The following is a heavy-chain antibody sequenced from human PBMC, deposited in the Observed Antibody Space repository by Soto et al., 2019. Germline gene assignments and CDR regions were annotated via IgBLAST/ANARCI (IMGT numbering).Heavy chain of an antibody. J-gene: IGHJ4*02. V-gene: IGHV3-30*03. CDR3: ARERWRYGFDY. CDR2: ISYDGSTR. Sequence: QVQLVESGGGVVQPGRSLRLSCAASGFTFSSYAMHWVRQAPGKGLEWVTVISYDGSTRYYADSVKGRFTISRDNSKNTLYLQMNSLRAEDTAIYYCARERWRYGFDYWGQGTLVTVSS. CDR1: GFTFSSYA. D-gene: IGHD2-15*01.